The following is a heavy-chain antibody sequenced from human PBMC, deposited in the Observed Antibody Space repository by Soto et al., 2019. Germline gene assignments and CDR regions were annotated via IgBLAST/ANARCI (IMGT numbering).Heavy chain of an antibody. CDR1: GFTFSSYS. J-gene: IGHJ4*02. D-gene: IGHD3-3*01. V-gene: IGHV3-21*01. CDR3: ARARQITIFGVVTLPLDY. Sequence: PGGSLRLSCAASGFTFSSYSMNWVRQAPGKGLEWVSSISSSSSYIYYADSVKGRFTISRDNAKNSLYLQMNSLRAEDTAVYYCARARQITIFGVVTLPLDYWGQGTLVTVSS. CDR2: ISSSSSYI.